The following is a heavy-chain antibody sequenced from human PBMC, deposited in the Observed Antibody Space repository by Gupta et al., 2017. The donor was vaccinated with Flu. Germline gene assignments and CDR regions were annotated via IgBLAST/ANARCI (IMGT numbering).Heavy chain of an antibody. CDR2: ISYEGSQQ. CDR1: GFTFSNYV. J-gene: IGHJ4*02. V-gene: IGHV3-30*14. D-gene: IGHD2-15*01. CDR3: VKDVVEGYCSGGPCYSGFEY. Sequence: QVQLVESGGGVVQPGTSLRLSCAASGFTFSNYVMHWVRQAPGKGLEWVAVISYEGSQQYYTDSVKGRFTISRDNSNNMLFLQMDSLSAEDTAVYYCVKDVVEGYCSGGPCYSGFEYWGQGTLVTVSS.